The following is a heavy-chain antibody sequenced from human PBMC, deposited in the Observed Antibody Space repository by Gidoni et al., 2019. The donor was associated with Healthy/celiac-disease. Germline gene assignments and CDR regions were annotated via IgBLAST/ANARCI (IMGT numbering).Heavy chain of an antibody. D-gene: IGHD6-6*01. V-gene: IGHV1-2*02. CDR2: INPNSGGT. J-gene: IGHJ3*02. CDR1: GYTFTGYY. CDR3: ARDRKNIAARRVGAFDI. Sequence: QVQLVQSGAEVKKPGASVKVSCKASGYTFTGYYMHWVRQAPGQGLEWMGWINPNSGGTNYAQKFQGRVTMTRDTSISTAYMELSRLRSDDTAVYYCARDRKNIAARRVGAFDIWGQGTMVTVSS.